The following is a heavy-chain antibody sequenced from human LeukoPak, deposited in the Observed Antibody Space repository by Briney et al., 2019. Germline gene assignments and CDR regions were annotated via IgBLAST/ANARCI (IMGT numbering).Heavy chain of an antibody. CDR3: ARVRPYYYDSSGYSDY. CDR2: ISSSSSTI. J-gene: IGHJ4*02. Sequence: GGSLRLSCAASGFTFSSYSMNWVRQAPGKGLEWVSYISSSSSTIYYADSVKGRFTISRDNAKNSLYLQMNSLRAEDTAVYYCARVRPYYYDSSGYSDYWGQGTLVTVSS. D-gene: IGHD3-22*01. CDR1: GFTFSSYS. V-gene: IGHV3-48*04.